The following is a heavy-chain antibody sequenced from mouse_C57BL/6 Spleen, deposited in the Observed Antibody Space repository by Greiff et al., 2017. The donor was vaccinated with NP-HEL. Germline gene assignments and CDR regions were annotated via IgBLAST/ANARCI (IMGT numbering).Heavy chain of an antibody. CDR2: INPNYDTT. Sequence: VQLKQSGPELVKPGASVKISCKASGYSFTDYNMNWVKQSNGKSLEWIVVINPNYDTTSYNQKFKGKATLTVDKSTSTAYMQINRLTSEDSAVNYCGRGGVSDGNCYAMDYWGQGTSVTVSS. D-gene: IGHD2-1*01. V-gene: IGHV1-39*01. J-gene: IGHJ4*01. CDR1: GYSFTDYN. CDR3: GRGGVSDGNCYAMDY.